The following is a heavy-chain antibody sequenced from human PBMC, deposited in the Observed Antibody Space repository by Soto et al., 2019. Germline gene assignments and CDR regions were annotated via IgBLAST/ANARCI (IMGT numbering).Heavy chain of an antibody. Sequence: ASVKVSCKASGYTFTSYDINWVRQATGQGLEWMGWMNPNSGNTGYAQKFQGRVTMTRNTSISTAYMELSSLRSEDTAVYYCARGLSPRTRIADRGYYYYGMDVWGQGTTVTVSS. D-gene: IGHD6-6*01. J-gene: IGHJ6*02. CDR2: MNPNSGNT. CDR1: GYTFTSYD. CDR3: ARGLSPRTRIADRGYYYYGMDV. V-gene: IGHV1-8*01.